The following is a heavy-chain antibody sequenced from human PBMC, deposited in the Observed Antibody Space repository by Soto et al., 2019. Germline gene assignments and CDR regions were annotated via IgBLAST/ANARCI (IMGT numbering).Heavy chain of an antibody. CDR3: ARGRGGGYKPGIDYFDY. V-gene: IGHV3-23*01. CDR1: GFTFSSYD. D-gene: IGHD5-12*01. J-gene: IGHJ4*02. Sequence: GGSLRLSCAASGFTFSSYDMSWVRQAPGKGLEWVSGMSGSGDNTYYADSVKGRFTISRDNSKNTLYLQMNSLRAEDTAIYYCARGRGGGYKPGIDYFDYWGQGILVTVS. CDR2: MSGSGDNT.